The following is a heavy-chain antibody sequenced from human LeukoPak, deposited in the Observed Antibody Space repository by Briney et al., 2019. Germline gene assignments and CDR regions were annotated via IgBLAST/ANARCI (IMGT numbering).Heavy chain of an antibody. D-gene: IGHD6-19*01. Sequence: ASVKVSCKASGYTFTSYDINWVRQATGQGLEWMGWMNPNSGNTGYAQKFQGRVTITRNTSISTAYMELSRLSSDDTAVYYCAREAEDSSGPSYYFDYWGQGTLVTVSS. V-gene: IGHV1-8*03. CDR2: MNPNSGNT. CDR3: AREAEDSSGPSYYFDY. J-gene: IGHJ4*02. CDR1: GYTFTSYD.